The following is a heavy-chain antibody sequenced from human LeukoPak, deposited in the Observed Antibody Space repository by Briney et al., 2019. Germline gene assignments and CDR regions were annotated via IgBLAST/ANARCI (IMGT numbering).Heavy chain of an antibody. CDR1: GFTFGSYE. CDR3: VREGAYCSGASCYFDY. J-gene: IGHJ4*02. Sequence: PGGSLRLSCTPSGFTFGSYEMRWVRQAPGKGLEWVSYITSSGRTIYYANSVKGRFTISRDNAKNSLYLQMSSLRAEDTAVYYCVREGAYCSGASCYFDYWGQGTLVTVSS. CDR2: ITSSGRTI. D-gene: IGHD2-15*01. V-gene: IGHV3-48*03.